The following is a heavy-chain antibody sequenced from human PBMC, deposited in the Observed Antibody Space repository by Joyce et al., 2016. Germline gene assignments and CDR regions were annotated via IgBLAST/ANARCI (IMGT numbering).Heavy chain of an antibody. CDR3: ARGFLYYDFLSGYLGYFQH. V-gene: IGHV3-33*01. D-gene: IGHD3-3*01. Sequence: QVQLVQSGGGVVQPGRSLRLSCAASGFTFSSYGMHWVSQAPGKGLEWVAVIWYDGSNEYYADSEKGRFTISRDNFNNTVYLQMSSLRAEDTAVYYCARGFLYYDFLSGYLGYFQHWGQGALVTVSS. CDR1: GFTFSSYG. J-gene: IGHJ1*01. CDR2: IWYDGSNE.